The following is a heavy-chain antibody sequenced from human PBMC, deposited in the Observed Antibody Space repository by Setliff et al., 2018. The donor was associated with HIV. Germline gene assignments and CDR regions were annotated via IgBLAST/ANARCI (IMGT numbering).Heavy chain of an antibody. CDR2: IYSTGRT. Sequence: SETLSLTCTVSGASITSHYWSWIRQSPGRELEWIGYIYSTGRTNYNPSLQSRVSSSMDASKDKFSLKVTSVTSADTAVYYCAKGAGFYGDYTFDHWGQGRQVTVSS. V-gene: IGHV4-59*11. J-gene: IGHJ4*02. D-gene: IGHD4-17*01. CDR1: GASITSHY. CDR3: AKGAGFYGDYTFDH.